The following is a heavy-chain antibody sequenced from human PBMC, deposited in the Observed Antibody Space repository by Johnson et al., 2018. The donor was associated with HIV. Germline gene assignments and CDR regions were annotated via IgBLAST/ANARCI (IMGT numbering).Heavy chain of an antibody. CDR3: ARDWNEYSSSDGAFDI. D-gene: IGHD6-6*01. CDR1: GFTFDDYG. V-gene: IGHV3-20*04. Sequence: VQLVESGGGVVRPGGSLRLSCAASGFTFDDYGMSWVRQAPGKGLEWVSGINWNGGSTYYADSVKGRFTTSRDNSKNTLYLQMNSLRAEDTAVYYCARDWNEYSSSDGAFDIWGQGTMVTVSS. CDR2: INWNGGST. J-gene: IGHJ3*02.